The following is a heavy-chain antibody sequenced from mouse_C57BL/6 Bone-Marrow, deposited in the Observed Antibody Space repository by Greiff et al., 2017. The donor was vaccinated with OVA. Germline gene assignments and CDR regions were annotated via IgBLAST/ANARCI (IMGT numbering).Heavy chain of an antibody. D-gene: IGHD1-2*01. Sequence: VMLVESGAELARPGASVKLSCKASGYTFTSYGISWVKQRTGQGLEWIGEIYPRSGNTYYNEKFKGKATLTADKSSSTAYMELRSLTSEDSAVYFCARETAHAMDYWGQGTSVTVSS. V-gene: IGHV1-81*01. CDR2: IYPRSGNT. CDR1: GYTFTSYG. J-gene: IGHJ4*01. CDR3: ARETAHAMDY.